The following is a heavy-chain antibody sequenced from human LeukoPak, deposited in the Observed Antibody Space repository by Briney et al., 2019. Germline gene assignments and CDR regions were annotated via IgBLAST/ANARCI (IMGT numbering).Heavy chain of an antibody. CDR2: INPNSGGT. J-gene: IGHJ4*02. D-gene: IGHD1-1*01. CDR1: GYTFTGYH. V-gene: IGHV1-2*06. CDR3: ARDLQLEREQSDY. Sequence: GASVKVSCKTSGYTFTGYHIHWVRQAPGQGLEWMGRINPNSGGTNYAQKFQGRVTMTRDTSISTAYMELSRLRSDDTAVYYCARDLQLEREQSDYWGQGTLVTVSS.